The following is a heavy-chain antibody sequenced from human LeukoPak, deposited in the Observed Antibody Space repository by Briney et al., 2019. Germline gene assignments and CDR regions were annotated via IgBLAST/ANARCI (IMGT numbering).Heavy chain of an antibody. J-gene: IGHJ4*02. Sequence: GASVKVSCKASGYTFTGQYMHWLRQAPGQGLEWMGWINPNSGGTNYAQKFQGRVTITADKSSSTAYMALSSLRSEDTAVYYCAREGIVVRGPYYFDYWGQGTLATVSS. CDR2: INPNSGGT. CDR1: GYTFTGQY. CDR3: AREGIVVRGPYYFDY. V-gene: IGHV1-2*02. D-gene: IGHD3-10*01.